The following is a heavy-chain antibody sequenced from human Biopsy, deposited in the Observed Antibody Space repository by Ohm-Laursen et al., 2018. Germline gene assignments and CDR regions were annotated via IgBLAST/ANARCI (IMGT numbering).Heavy chain of an antibody. V-gene: IGHV4-4*09. CDR1: GGSISSFY. D-gene: IGHD3-9*01. CDR3: ASRSLFFRYFAS. J-gene: IGHJ4*02. Sequence: SETLSLTCAVSGGSISSFYWTWIRQPPGKGPEWIGDISDSGSTNYKPSLKSRVIISVDTSKNQFSLNLSSVTAADTAVYYCASRSLFFRYFASWGQGTPVTVSS. CDR2: ISDSGST.